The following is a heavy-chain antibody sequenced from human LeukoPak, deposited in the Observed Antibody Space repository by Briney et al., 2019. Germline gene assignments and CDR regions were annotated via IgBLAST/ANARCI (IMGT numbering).Heavy chain of an antibody. CDR3: ARRRRYTSGWCNWLDP. Sequence: PGGSLRLSCTASGFTLNNDAMSWVRQAPGKGLEWVSAISGGDTYYAGSVKGRFTISRDNSKNTLYLQMNSLGAEDTAVYFCARRRRYTSGWCNWLDPWGQGTQVTVSS. CDR1: GFTLNNDA. CDR2: ISGGDT. V-gene: IGHV3-23*01. D-gene: IGHD6-19*01. J-gene: IGHJ5*02.